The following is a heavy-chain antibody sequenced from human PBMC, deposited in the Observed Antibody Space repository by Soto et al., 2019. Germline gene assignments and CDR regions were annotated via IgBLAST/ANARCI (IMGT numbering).Heavy chain of an antibody. CDR2: INPSGGST. CDR3: ARVWYYDSSGYYAFDY. Sequence: ASVKVSCKASGYTFTSYYMRWVRQAPGQGLEWMGIINPSGGSTSYAQKFQGRVTMTTDTSSSTAYMELRSLRSDDTAVYYCARVWYYDSSGYYAFDYWGLGTLVTVSS. J-gene: IGHJ4*02. V-gene: IGHV1-46*01. D-gene: IGHD3-22*01. CDR1: GYTFTSYY.